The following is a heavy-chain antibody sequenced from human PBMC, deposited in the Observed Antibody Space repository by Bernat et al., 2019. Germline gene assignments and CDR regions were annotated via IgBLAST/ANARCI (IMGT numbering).Heavy chain of an antibody. CDR3: AREGIYSSSWYGLGSY. Sequence: QVQLDQWGAGLLKPSETLSLTCAVYGGSFSGYYWTWIRQPPGKGLEWIGEVSHTGSANYNPSLKSRVTISVDTSMNQFSLRLTSVTAADTAVYYCAREGIYSSSWYGLGSYWGQGTLVTVSS. D-gene: IGHD6-13*01. CDR2: VSHTGSA. J-gene: IGHJ4*02. V-gene: IGHV4-34*01. CDR1: GGSFSGYY.